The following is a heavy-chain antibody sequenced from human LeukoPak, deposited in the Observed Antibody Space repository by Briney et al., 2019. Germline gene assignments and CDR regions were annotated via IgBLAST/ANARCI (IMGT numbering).Heavy chain of an antibody. D-gene: IGHD4-17*01. V-gene: IGHV3-23*01. CDR2: ISGSGGRT. CDR3: ARGSFSYGDSVDY. Sequence: GGSLRLSCAASGFTFSSYGMSWVRQAPGKGLEWVSAISGSGGRTYHADSVKGRFTISRDNSKNTLYLQMNSLRAEDTAVYYCARGSFSYGDSVDYWGQGTLVTVSS. CDR1: GFTFSSYG. J-gene: IGHJ4*02.